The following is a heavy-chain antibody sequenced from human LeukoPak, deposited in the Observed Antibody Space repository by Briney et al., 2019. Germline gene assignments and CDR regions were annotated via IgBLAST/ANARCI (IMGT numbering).Heavy chain of an antibody. D-gene: IGHD4-17*01. CDR3: AKDLGDYDLSWFDP. J-gene: IGHJ5*02. CDR2: ISSSSGTI. V-gene: IGHV3-48*01. Sequence: PGGSLRLSCAASGFTFSSYSMNWVRQAPGKGLEWVAYISSSSGTIYYTDSVKGRFTISRDNAKNSVFLQMSSLSGGDTAIYYCAKDLGDYDLSWFDPWGQGTLVTVSS. CDR1: GFTFSSYS.